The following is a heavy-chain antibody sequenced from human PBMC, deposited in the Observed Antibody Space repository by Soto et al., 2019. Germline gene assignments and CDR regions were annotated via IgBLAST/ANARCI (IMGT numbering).Heavy chain of an antibody. V-gene: IGHV1-18*04. Sequence: QVQLVQSGAEVKKPGASVKVSCKASGYTFTSYGISWVRQAPGQGLEWMGWISAYNGNTNYAQKLQGRVTMTTDTATSTAYMELRSLRSDDTAVYYCARDLSSIVITIFGVAPYYFDYWGQGTLVTVSS. D-gene: IGHD3-3*01. CDR2: ISAYNGNT. CDR3: ARDLSSIVITIFGVAPYYFDY. CDR1: GYTFTSYG. J-gene: IGHJ4*02.